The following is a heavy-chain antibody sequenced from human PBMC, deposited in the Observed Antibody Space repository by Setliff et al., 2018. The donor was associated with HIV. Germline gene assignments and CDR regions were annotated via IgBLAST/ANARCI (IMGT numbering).Heavy chain of an antibody. Sequence: GGSLRLSCVASGFRFRTYAMSWVRQSQGKGLEWVSLISGDGGRATHYSDSVKGRFTISRDNSRNTLYLQMNSLRAEDTAVYYCARDRYSGSSTDYWGQGTLVTVSS. V-gene: IGHV3-23*01. CDR2: ISGDGGRAT. D-gene: IGHD1-26*01. CDR1: GFRFRTYA. J-gene: IGHJ4*02. CDR3: ARDRYSGSSTDY.